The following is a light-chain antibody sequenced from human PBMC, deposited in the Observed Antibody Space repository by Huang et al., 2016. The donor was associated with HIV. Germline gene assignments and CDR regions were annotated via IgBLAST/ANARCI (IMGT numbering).Light chain of an antibody. CDR2: GSS. CDR3: QQYNNWLLS. V-gene: IGKV3-15*01. J-gene: IGKJ4*01. CDR1: RSVSSN. Sequence: IVMTQSPATLSVYPGERVTVSCRANRSVSSNLAWYQQRPGQAPRRLIYGSSTRAPCIPARFSGSGSGTDFSLTISSLQSEDFALYYCQQYNNWLLSFGGGTRVDI.